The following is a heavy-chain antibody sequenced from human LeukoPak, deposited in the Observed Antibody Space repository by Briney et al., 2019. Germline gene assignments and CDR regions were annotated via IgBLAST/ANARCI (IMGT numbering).Heavy chain of an antibody. J-gene: IGHJ4*02. D-gene: IGHD3-16*02. CDR1: GGTFSSYA. CDR3: ARGRYDYVWGSYRYTGDLLDY. V-gene: IGHV1-3*03. CDR2: INAGNGNT. Sequence: ASVKVSCKASGGTFSSYAISWVRQAPGQGLEWMGWINAGNGNTKYSQEFQGRVTITRDTSASTAYMELSSLRSEDMAVYYCARGRYDYVWGSYRYTGDLLDYWGQGTLVTVSS.